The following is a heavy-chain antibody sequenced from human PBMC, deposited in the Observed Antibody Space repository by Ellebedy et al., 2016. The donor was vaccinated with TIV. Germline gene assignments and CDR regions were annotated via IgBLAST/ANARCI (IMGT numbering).Heavy chain of an antibody. J-gene: IGHJ4*02. CDR2: IKQDGSQK. CDR3: ASGGCSSTSCYNGKDFDH. CDR1: GFTFSDHW. D-gene: IGHD2-2*02. V-gene: IGHV3-7*01. Sequence: GGSLRLSXAASGFTFSDHWMSWVRQVPGKGLEWVANIKQDGSQKYFVDSVKGRFTISRDNAKNSLYLQMTSLRTEDTAVYYCASGGCSSTSCYNGKDFDHWGQGTLVTVSS.